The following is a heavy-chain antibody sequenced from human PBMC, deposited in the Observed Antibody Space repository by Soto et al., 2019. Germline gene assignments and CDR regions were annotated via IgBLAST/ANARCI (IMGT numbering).Heavy chain of an antibody. CDR3: ARGYHGYSYANFDY. V-gene: IGHV4-59*01. Sequence: QVQLQESGPGLVKPSETLSLTCNVSGGSINSYYWNWIRQPPGKGLEWIAYIYYNGKTDSNPSLESLVTISIDTPKNQLSLKLSSVTAADTAVYYCARGYHGYSYANFDYWGQGILVTVSS. CDR1: GGSINSYY. CDR2: IYYNGKT. D-gene: IGHD5-18*01. J-gene: IGHJ4*02.